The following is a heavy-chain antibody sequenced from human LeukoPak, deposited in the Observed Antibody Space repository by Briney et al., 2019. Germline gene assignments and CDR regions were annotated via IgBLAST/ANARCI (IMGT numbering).Heavy chain of an antibody. CDR1: VYTFTYYY. J-gene: IGHJ5*02. D-gene: IGHD6-6*01. CDR2: INPNSGGT. Sequence: ASVTVSFMASVYTFTYYYMHWVRQAPGQGLEWMGGINPNSGGTNYAQKFQGRVTMTRDTSISTAYMELSRLRSDDTAVYYCARDGSSTAASERFDPWGQGTLVTVSS. CDR3: ARDGSSTAASERFDP. V-gene: IGHV1-2*02.